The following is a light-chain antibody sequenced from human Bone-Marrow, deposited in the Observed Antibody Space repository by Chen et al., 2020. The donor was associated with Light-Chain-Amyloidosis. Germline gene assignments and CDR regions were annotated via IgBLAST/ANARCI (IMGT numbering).Light chain of an antibody. V-gene: IGLV2-14*02. J-gene: IGLJ2*01. CDR3: QSYDSSLSGSDVV. CDR1: SRDVGSYNL. CDR2: EVS. Sequence: QSALTQPAPVSGSPGQSITISCTATSRDVGSYNLVSWYQQHPGKAPKLMIYEVSKRPSGVSNRFSGSKSGTSASLAITGLQAEDEADYYCQSYDSSLSGSDVVFGGGTKLTVL.